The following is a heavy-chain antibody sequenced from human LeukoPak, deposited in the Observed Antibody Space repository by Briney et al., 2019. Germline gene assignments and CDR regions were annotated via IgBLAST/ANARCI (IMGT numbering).Heavy chain of an antibody. CDR1: GFTFSSYA. V-gene: IGHV3-30*04. CDR2: ISYDGRNK. CDR3: ARGHEEQWLTTDY. J-gene: IGHJ4*02. Sequence: GGSLRLSCAASGFTFSSYAMHWVRQAPGKGLEWVAVISYDGRNKYDADCVNGRSTITRDNSKNTLFLQMNSLRADDTAVYYCARGHEEQWLTTDYWGQGTLVTVSS. D-gene: IGHD6-19*01.